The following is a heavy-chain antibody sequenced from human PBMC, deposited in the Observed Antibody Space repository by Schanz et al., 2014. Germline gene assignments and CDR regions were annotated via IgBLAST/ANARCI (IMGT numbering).Heavy chain of an antibody. CDR2: MYINSGST. CDR1: GFTFSDYY. J-gene: IGHJ4*02. Sequence: QVHLVESGGGVVQPGGSLRLSCAASGFTFSDYYMSWIRQAPGKGLEWISSMYINSGSTQYADSVKGRFTFSRDSSKNTVYLQMDSLKADDTSVYYCARGRGYIIGQWGQGILVTVSS. CDR3: ARGRGYIIGQ. D-gene: IGHD3-10*01. V-gene: IGHV3-11*04.